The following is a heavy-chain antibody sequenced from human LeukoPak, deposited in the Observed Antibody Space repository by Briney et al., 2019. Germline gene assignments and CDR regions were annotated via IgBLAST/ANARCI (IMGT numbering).Heavy chain of an antibody. D-gene: IGHD3-10*01. J-gene: IGHJ4*02. CDR1: GFIVSRNY. V-gene: IGHV3-53*01. Sequence: GGSLRLSCAASGFIVSRNYMSWVRQAPGKGLEWVSLLYSGGSTYYADSVKGRITISRDNSNNTLYLQMNSLRAEDTAIYYCARVALTMIRGVSRQSYFDYWGQGTLVTVSS. CDR2: LYSGGST. CDR3: ARVALTMIRGVSRQSYFDY.